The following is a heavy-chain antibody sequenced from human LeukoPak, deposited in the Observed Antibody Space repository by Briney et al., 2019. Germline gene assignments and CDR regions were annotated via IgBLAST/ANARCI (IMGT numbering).Heavy chain of an antibody. D-gene: IGHD3-9*01. CDR3: ARYFDSLFRFDP. V-gene: IGHV1-18*01. Sequence: GASVKVSCKASGYILSSYGITWVRQAPGQGLEWMGWISVYNDKADYAQNIQGRVTMTRDTSTGTAYMELRSLRSDDTAVYYCARYFDSLFRFDPWGQGTLVTVSS. J-gene: IGHJ5*02. CDR2: ISVYNDKA. CDR1: GYILSSYG.